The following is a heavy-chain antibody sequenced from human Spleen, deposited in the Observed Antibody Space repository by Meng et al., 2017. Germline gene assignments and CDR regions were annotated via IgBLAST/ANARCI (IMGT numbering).Heavy chain of an antibody. D-gene: IGHD4-23*01. CDR2: ISDNGGST. CDR3: ASATVVNVITIDAFDI. CDR1: GFTFSSYA. V-gene: IGHV3-23*01. J-gene: IGHJ3*02. Sequence: GESLKISCVASGFTFSSYALTWVRQAPGKGLDWVASISDNGGSTYYADSVKGRFTISRDNSKNTLYLQMNSLRAEDTAVYYCASATVVNVITIDAFDIWGQGTMVTVSS.